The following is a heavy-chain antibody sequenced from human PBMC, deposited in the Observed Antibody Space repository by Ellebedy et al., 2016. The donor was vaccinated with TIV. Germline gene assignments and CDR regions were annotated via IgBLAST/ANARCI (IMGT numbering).Heavy chain of an antibody. CDR1: GFTFTNAW. D-gene: IGHD6-25*01. V-gene: IGHV3-15*01. Sequence: GESLKISCAGSGFTFTNAWMTRVRQAPGKGLEWVGRIKSKADGGTKDYATPVKGRFTISRDDSKNTLYLEMNNLKTEDAAVYYCIAAIGNFDYWGQGTLVTVS. CDR3: IAAIGNFDY. CDR2: IKSKADGGTK. J-gene: IGHJ4*02.